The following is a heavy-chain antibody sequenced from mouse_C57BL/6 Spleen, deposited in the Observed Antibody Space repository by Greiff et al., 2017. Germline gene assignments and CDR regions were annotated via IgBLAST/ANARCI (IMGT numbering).Heavy chain of an antibody. CDR2: IYPGSGST. CDR1: GYTFTSYW. V-gene: IGHV1-55*01. D-gene: IGHD3-1*01. Sequence: QVHVKQSGAELVKPGASVKMSCKASGYTFTSYWITWVKQRPGQGLEWIGDIYPGSGSTNYNEQFKSKATLTVDTSSSTAYMQLSSLTSEDSAVYYCARWDTLEAMDYWGQGTSVTVAS. J-gene: IGHJ4*01. CDR3: ARWDTLEAMDY.